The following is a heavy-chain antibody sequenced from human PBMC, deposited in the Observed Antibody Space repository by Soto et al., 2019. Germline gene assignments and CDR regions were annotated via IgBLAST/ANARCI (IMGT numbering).Heavy chain of an antibody. V-gene: IGHV6-1*01. D-gene: IGHD5-18*01. CDR3: ARWIQVSPAFEI. J-gene: IGHJ3*02. CDR1: GYSVASNSAA. CDR2: TYYRSKWYN. Sequence: SHTLPLLCAISGYSVASNSAAWNLIRQSPSRGLEWLGRTYYRSKWYNDYAVSVKSRITINPDTSKNQFSLQLNSVTPEDTAVYYCARWIQVSPAFEICGEGIMVTVSS.